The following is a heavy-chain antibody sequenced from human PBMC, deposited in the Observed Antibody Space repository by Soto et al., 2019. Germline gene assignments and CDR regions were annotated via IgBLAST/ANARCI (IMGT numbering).Heavy chain of an antibody. CDR1: GGSISSGDYY. J-gene: IGHJ5*02. CDR3: ARGLNYYGSGSYGMGFDP. CDR2: IYYSGST. V-gene: IGHV4-30-4*01. Sequence: QVQLQESGPGLVKPSQTLSLTCTVSGGSISSGDYYWSWIRQPPGKGLEWIGYIYYSGSTYYNPSLKSRVTISVHTSKNQFSLKLSSVTAADTAVYYCARGLNYYGSGSYGMGFDPWGQGTLVTVSS. D-gene: IGHD3-10*01.